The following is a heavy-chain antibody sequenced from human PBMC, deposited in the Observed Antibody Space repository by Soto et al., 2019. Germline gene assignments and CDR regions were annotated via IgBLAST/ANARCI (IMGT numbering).Heavy chain of an antibody. D-gene: IGHD1-26*01. CDR3: AVTESGSYNYGMDV. V-gene: IGHV5-51*01. Sequence: GESPKISCKGSGYSFTSYCFCRVRQTPGKGLEWMGIIYPGDSDTRYSPSFQGQVTISADKSISTAYLQWSSLKALDTAMYYCAVTESGSYNYGMDVWGQGTTVTVSS. CDR1: GYSFTSYC. CDR2: IYPGDSDT. J-gene: IGHJ6*02.